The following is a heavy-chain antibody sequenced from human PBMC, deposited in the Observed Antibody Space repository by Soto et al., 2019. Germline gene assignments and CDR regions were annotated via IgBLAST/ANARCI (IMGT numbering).Heavy chain of an antibody. D-gene: IGHD2-21*01. V-gene: IGHV4-31*03. Sequence: PSETLSLTRSVSGAALNSGNYYWSWIRQVPGKGLEWIGHIYVTGAVDYNPSLRDRITISQDTSERQFSLNLRLVTAADTAVYYCARLRIATNNYKWFDPWGQLTLVTVSS. CDR3: ARLRIATNNYKWFDP. J-gene: IGHJ5*02. CDR2: IYVTGAV. CDR1: GAALNSGNYY.